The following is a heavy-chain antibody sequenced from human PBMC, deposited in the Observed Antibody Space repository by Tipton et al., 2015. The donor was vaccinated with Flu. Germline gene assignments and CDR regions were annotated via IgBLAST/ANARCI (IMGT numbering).Heavy chain of an antibody. J-gene: IGHJ5*01. V-gene: IGHV4-59*12. D-gene: IGHD3-10*01. Sequence: TLSLTCTVSGASIRSYYWSWIRQPPGKGLEWIGYIYYSGITNYNPSLKSRVTMSLDASKNQFSLTLNSVTAADTAVYYCARGSGSGTFVIFDFWGQGTLVTVSS. CDR1: GASIRSYY. CDR2: IYYSGIT. CDR3: ARGSGSGTFVIFDF.